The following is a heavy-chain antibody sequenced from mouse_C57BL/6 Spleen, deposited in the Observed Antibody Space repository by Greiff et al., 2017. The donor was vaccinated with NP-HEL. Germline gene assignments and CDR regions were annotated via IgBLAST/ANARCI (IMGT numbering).Heavy chain of an antibody. CDR1: GYTFTSYW. J-gene: IGHJ4*01. CDR2: IDPSDSYT. Sequence: QVQLQQSGAELVMPGASVKLSCKASGYTFTSYWMHWVKQRPGQGLEWIGEIDPSDSYTNYNQKFKGKSTLTVDKSSSTAYMQLSSLTSEDSAVYYCARGDYDYDGTFYAMDYWGQGTSVTVSS. V-gene: IGHV1-69*01. CDR3: ARGDYDYDGTFYAMDY. D-gene: IGHD2-4*01.